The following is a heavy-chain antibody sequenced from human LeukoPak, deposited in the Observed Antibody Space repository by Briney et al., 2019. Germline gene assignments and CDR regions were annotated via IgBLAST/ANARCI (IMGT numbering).Heavy chain of an antibody. CDR2: ISAYNGNT. CDR1: GYTFTSYA. Sequence: ASVKVSCKASGYTFTSYAMHWVRQAPGQGLEWMGWISAYNGNTNYAQKLQGRVTMTTDTSTSTAYMELRSLRSDDTAVYYCARHSSSWFGGYFQHWGQGTLVTVSS. CDR3: ARHSSSWFGGYFQH. J-gene: IGHJ1*01. D-gene: IGHD6-13*01. V-gene: IGHV1-18*01.